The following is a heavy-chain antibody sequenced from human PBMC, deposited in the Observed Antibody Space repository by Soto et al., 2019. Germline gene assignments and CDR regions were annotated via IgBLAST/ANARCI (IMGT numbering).Heavy chain of an antibody. CDR2: ISWNSRNI. CDR3: AKDIGSSWYYFDY. CDR1: GFTFDDYA. Sequence: EVQLVESGGGLVQPGRSLRLSCAASGFTFDDYAMHWVRQAPGKGLEWVSGISWNSRNIGYADSVKGRFTISRDNAKNSLYLQMNSLRAGDTALYYCAKDIGSSWYYFDYWGQGTLVTVSS. V-gene: IGHV3-9*01. J-gene: IGHJ4*02. D-gene: IGHD6-13*01.